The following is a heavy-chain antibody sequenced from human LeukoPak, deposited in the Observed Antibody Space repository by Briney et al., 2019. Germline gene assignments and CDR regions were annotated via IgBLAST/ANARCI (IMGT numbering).Heavy chain of an antibody. D-gene: IGHD1-26*01. J-gene: IGHJ4*02. Sequence: GGSLRLSCAASGFTFSSFAMSWVRQAPGKGLEWVSAITSGGTTYYADSVKGRFTISRDNSKNTLYLQMNSLRAEDTAVYYCAKEHIVGATIFDYWGQGTLVTVSS. V-gene: IGHV3-23*01. CDR2: ITSGGTT. CDR1: GFTFSSFA. CDR3: AKEHIVGATIFDY.